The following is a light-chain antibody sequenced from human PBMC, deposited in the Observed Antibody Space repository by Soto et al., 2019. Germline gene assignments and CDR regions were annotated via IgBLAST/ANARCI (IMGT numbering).Light chain of an antibody. J-gene: IGLJ1*01. CDR2: EVN. V-gene: IGLV2-8*01. CDR3: SSHAGSKRV. CDR1: SIDVGGYNY. Sequence: LTQPPSASGSPGQSVTISCPGTSIDVGGYNYVSWYQQHPGKAPKLMIYEVNKRPSGVPDRFSGSKSGNTASLTVSGLQAEDEGDYYCSSHAGSKRVFGTGTKVTVL.